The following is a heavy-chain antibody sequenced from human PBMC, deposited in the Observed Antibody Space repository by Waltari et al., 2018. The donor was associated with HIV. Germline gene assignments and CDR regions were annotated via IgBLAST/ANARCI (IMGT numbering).Heavy chain of an antibody. V-gene: IGHV3-33*01. CDR1: GFTFSSYG. Sequence: QVQLVESGGGVVQPGRSLRLSCAASGFTFSSYGMHWVRQAPGKGLEWVAVIWYDGSNKYYADSVKGRFTISRDNSKNTLYLQMNSLRAEDTAVYYCARGTYGYGTYYYGMDVWGQGTTVTVSS. CDR3: ARGTYGYGTYYYGMDV. D-gene: IGHD5-18*01. J-gene: IGHJ6*02. CDR2: IWYDGSNK.